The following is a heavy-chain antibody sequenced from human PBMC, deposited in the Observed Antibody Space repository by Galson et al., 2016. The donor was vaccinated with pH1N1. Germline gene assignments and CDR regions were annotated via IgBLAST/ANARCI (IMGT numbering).Heavy chain of an antibody. Sequence: SLRLSCAASGFTFSNYAMHWVRQAPGKGLEWVALISYDGSNKYYADSVKGRFTISRDNSKNTLYLQLTSLRAEDTAVYYCARDQQQSLGGWGQGTLVTVSS. CDR2: ISYDGSNK. V-gene: IGHV3-30-3*01. D-gene: IGHD1/OR15-1a*01. CDR3: ARDQQQSLGG. J-gene: IGHJ4*02. CDR1: GFTFSNYA.